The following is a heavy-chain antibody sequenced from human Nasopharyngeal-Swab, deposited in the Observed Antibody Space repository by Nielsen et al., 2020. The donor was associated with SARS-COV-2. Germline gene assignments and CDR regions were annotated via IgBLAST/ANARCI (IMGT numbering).Heavy chain of an antibody. Sequence: GESLKISCAASGFTFSTYWVHWVRQVPGVGLVWVSRINADGSTTDYADSVKGRFTISRDNAKNTLYLQMNSLRAEDTAVYYCARAENYYFEYWGQGTLVTVSS. V-gene: IGHV3-74*01. CDR1: GFTFSTYW. D-gene: IGHD1-7*01. J-gene: IGHJ4*02. CDR3: ARAENYYFEY. CDR2: INADGSTT.